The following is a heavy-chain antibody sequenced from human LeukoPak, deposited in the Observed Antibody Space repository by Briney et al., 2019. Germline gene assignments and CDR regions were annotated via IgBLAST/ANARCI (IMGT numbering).Heavy chain of an antibody. Sequence: GGSLRLSCAASGFTFSSYSMNWVRQAPGKGLEWVSYISSSSSTIYYADSVKGRFTISRDNAKNSLYLQMSSLRAEDTAVYYCARDRNTAMVHDFDYWGQGTLVTVSS. J-gene: IGHJ4*02. CDR3: ARDRNTAMVHDFDY. D-gene: IGHD5-18*01. CDR2: ISSSSSTI. V-gene: IGHV3-48*01. CDR1: GFTFSSYS.